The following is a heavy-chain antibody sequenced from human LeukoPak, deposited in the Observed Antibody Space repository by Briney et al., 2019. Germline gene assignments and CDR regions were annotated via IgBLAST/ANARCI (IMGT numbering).Heavy chain of an antibody. CDR1: GNSISTSKSY. D-gene: IGHD1-26*01. CDR3: ATSSGSYYY. V-gene: IGHV4-39*01. Sequence: SETLSLTCTVSGNSISTSKSYWGWIRQPPLKGLEWIGSIYFSGNTYYNPSLKSRVTISVDTSKNQFSLKLSSVTAADTAVYYCATSSGSYYYWGQGTLVTVSS. CDR2: IYFSGNT. J-gene: IGHJ4*02.